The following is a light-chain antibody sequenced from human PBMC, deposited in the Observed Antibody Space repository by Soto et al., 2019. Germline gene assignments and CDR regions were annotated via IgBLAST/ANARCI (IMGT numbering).Light chain of an antibody. CDR1: QIVSNNY. V-gene: IGKV3-20*01. CDR3: QQYGSSGT. J-gene: IGKJ1*01. Sequence: EIVLTHSPGTLSLSQGERATLSCRASQIVSNNYLSWYHQKPCQAPRLLIYGASNRATGIPDRFSGSGSGTDFTLTSSRLTPEDFAVYCCQQYGSSGTFGQGTKVDIK. CDR2: GAS.